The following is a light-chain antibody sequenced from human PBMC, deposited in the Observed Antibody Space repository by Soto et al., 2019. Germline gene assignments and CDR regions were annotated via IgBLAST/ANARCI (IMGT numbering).Light chain of an antibody. V-gene: IGKV3-15*01. CDR1: QSVSSN. CDR2: GAS. J-gene: IGKJ1*01. CDR3: QQYNNWPPWT. Sequence: EVVMTQPPATLSVSPGERATLSCRASQSVSSNLAWYQQKPGQAPRLLIYGASTRATGIPARFSGSGSGTEFTLTISSLQSEDFAVYYCQQYNNWPPWTFGQGDQGGYQ.